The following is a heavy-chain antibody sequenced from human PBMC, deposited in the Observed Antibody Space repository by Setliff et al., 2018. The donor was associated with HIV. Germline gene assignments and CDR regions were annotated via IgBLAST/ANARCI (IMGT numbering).Heavy chain of an antibody. CDR1: GFSISSGYY. V-gene: IGHV4-38-2*01. CDR2: VSQSGST. J-gene: IGHJ5*02. D-gene: IGHD2-21*01. Sequence: PSETLSLTCAVSGFSISSGYYWGWIRQPPGKRLEWIGSVSQSGSTYYNPSLKSRITISVDRSKNLFSLKLISVTAADQGVYYCARVPVAGANWFDPWGLGTLVTVSS. CDR3: ARVPVAGANWFDP.